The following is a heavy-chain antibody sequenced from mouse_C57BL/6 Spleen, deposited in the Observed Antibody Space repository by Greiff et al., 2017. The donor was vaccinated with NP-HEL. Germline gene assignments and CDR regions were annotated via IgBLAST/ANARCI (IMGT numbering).Heavy chain of an antibody. CDR2: IDPETGGT. CDR1: GYTFTDYE. J-gene: IGHJ2*01. CDR3: TRDQDTTDY. D-gene: IGHD2-12*01. Sequence: VKLQESGAELVRPGASVTLSCKASGYTFTDYEMHWVKQTPVHGLEWIGAIDPETGGTAYNQKFKGKAILTADKSSSTAYMELRSLTSEDSAVYYCTRDQDTTDYWGQGTTLTVSS. V-gene: IGHV1-15*01.